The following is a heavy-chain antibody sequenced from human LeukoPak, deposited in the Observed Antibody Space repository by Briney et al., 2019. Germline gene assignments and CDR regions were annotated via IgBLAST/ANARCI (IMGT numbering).Heavy chain of an antibody. CDR2: ISGSGGNT. J-gene: IGHJ4*02. CDR3: AKDQYGGNPQYYFDY. Sequence: GGSLRLSCAASGFTFSSYAMSWVRQAPGKGLDWVSAISGSGGNTYYADSVNGRFTISRDNSKNTLYLQMNSLRAEDTAVYYCAKDQYGGNPQYYFDYWGQGTLVTVSS. D-gene: IGHD4-23*01. V-gene: IGHV3-23*01. CDR1: GFTFSSYA.